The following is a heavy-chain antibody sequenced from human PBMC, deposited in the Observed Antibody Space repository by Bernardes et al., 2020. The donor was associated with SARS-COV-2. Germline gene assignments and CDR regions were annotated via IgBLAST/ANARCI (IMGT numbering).Heavy chain of an antibody. CDR3: ARDITMVRGQPYFDY. V-gene: IGHV1-2*02. J-gene: IGHJ4*02. D-gene: IGHD3-10*01. CDR1: GYTFTGYY. CDR2: ILPSSGGT. Sequence: ASVKVSCKASGYTFTGYYMHWVRQAPGQGLEWMGWILPSSGGTNSAQKFQGRVAMTRDTSISTAFMELSRLRSDDTAVYYCARDITMVRGQPYFDYWGQGTLVTVSS.